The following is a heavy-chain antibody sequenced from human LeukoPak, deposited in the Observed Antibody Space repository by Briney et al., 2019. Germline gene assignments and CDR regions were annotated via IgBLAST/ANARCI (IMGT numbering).Heavy chain of an antibody. CDR1: GFAFSSYT. D-gene: IGHD2-2*01. V-gene: IGHV3-23*01. CDR3: ARVFRCSSTSCYVDYYGMDV. J-gene: IGHJ6*02. CDR2: ISGSGGST. Sequence: GGSLRLSCAASGFAFSSYTMNWVRQAPGKGLEWVSSISGSGGSTYSADSVKGRFTISRDNSKNTLYLQMNSLRAEDTAVYYCARVFRCSSTSCYVDYYGMDVWGQGTTVTVSS.